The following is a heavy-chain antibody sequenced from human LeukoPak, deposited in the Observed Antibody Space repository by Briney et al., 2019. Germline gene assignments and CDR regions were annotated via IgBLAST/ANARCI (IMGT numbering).Heavy chain of an antibody. J-gene: IGHJ4*02. D-gene: IGHD6-13*01. V-gene: IGHV1-24*01. CDR1: GYTLTELS. CDR3: ATAPGIAAAEGY. CDR2: FDPEDGET. Sequence: GASVRVSCKVSGYTLTELSMHWVRQAPGKGLEWMGGFDPEDGETIYAQKFQGRVTMTEDTPTDTAYMELSSLRSEDTAVYYCATAPGIAAAEGYWGQGTLVTVSS.